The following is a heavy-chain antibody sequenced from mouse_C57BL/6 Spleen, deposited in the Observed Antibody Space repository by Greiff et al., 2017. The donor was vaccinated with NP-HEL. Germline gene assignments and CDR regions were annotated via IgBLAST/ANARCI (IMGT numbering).Heavy chain of an antibody. J-gene: IGHJ2*01. Sequence: VQLQQPGAELVKPGASVKLSCKASGYTFTSYWMHWVKQRPGRGLEGIGRIDPNSGGTKYNEKFKSKSTLTVDKPSSTAYMQLSSLTSEDSAVYYCARNCYGSRAVYFDYWGQGTTLTVSS. CDR2: IDPNSGGT. CDR3: ARNCYGSRAVYFDY. D-gene: IGHD1-1*01. CDR1: GYTFTSYW. V-gene: IGHV1-72*01.